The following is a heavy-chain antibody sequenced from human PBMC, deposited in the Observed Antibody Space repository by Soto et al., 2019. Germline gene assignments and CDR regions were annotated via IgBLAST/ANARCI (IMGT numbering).Heavy chain of an antibody. J-gene: IGHJ4*02. CDR1: GGSISSYY. CDR2: IYYSGST. CDR3: ARSGSLGDPYFDY. V-gene: IGHV4-59*01. Sequence: QVQLQESGPGLVKPSETLSLTCTVSGGSISSYYWSWIRQPPGKGLEWIGYIYYSGSTNYNPPLKSRVTISVDTSKNQFSLKLSSVTAADTAVYYCARSGSLGDPYFDYWGQGTLVTVSS. D-gene: IGHD4-17*01.